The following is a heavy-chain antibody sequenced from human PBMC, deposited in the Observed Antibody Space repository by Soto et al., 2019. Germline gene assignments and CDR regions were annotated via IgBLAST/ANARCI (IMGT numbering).Heavy chain of an antibody. CDR1: GGTFSSYA. Sequence: GASVKVSCKASGGTFSSYAISWVRQAPGQGLEWMGGIIPIFGTANYAQKFQGRVTITADESTSTAYMELSSLRSEDTAVYYCARGRAHIVVVTAILNWLDPWGQGTMVTVYS. CDR3: ARGRAHIVVVTAILNWLDP. D-gene: IGHD2-21*02. J-gene: IGHJ5*02. CDR2: IIPIFGTA. V-gene: IGHV1-69*13.